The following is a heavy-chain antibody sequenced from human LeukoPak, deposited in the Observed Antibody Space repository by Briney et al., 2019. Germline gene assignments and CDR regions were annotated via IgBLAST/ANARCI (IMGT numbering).Heavy chain of an antibody. CDR3: AKFSSWYDPADY. D-gene: IGHD6-13*01. CDR1: GYTFTSYA. Sequence: ASVKVPCKASGYTFTSYAMNWVRQAPGQGLEWMGWINPNSGGTNYAQKFQGRVTMTRDTSISTAYMELSRLRSDDTAVYYCAKFSSWYDPADYWGQGTLVTVSS. J-gene: IGHJ4*02. V-gene: IGHV1-2*02. CDR2: INPNSGGT.